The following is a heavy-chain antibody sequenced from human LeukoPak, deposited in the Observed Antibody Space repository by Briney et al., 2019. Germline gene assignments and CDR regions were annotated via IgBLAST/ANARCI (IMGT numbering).Heavy chain of an antibody. CDR2: IRSQANSYAT. J-gene: IGHJ6*03. D-gene: IGHD4-17*01. CDR1: GFTFSGST. V-gene: IGHV3-73*01. Sequence: PGGSLKLSCAASGFTFSGSTMYWVRQAPGKGLEWLGHIRSQANSYATAYAASVKGRFTISRDDSKNTAYLQMNSLKTEDTALYYCIATVNYYLDVWGQGTTVTVSS. CDR3: IATVNYYLDV.